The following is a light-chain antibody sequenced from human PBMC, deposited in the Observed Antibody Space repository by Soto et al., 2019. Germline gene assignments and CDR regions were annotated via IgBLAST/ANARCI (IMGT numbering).Light chain of an antibody. CDR3: KQYGSSGT. CDR1: QSVSNY. V-gene: IGKV3-20*01. J-gene: IGKJ1*01. CDR2: AAS. Sequence: IVLTQSPGTLSLPPGARATLSCRASQSVSNYLAWYQQKPGQAPRLLIYAASNRDTGIPDRFSGSGSGTELTLTIRRLEPEDFAVYYCKQYGSSGTCGQGTKVDIK.